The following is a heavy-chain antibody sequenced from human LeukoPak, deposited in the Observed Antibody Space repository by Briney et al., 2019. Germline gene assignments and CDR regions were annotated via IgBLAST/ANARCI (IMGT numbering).Heavy chain of an antibody. CDR1: GFTFSSFG. CDR2: ISSTGGTA. Sequence: GGSLRLSCAASGFTFSSFGMSWVRQAPGKGLEWVSAISSTGGTAYYADSVKGRFTISRDNSNNTLYLQMSSLTAEDTAVYYCAKDRYGSGANYFDYWGQGTLVTVSS. D-gene: IGHD3-10*01. V-gene: IGHV3-23*01. J-gene: IGHJ4*02. CDR3: AKDRYGSGANYFDY.